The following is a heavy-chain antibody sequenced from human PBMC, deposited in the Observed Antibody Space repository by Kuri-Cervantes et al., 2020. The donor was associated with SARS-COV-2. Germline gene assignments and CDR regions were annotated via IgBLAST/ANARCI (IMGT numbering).Heavy chain of an antibody. CDR2: INHSGST. CDR1: GFTFSSY. J-gene: IGHJ6*04. V-gene: IGHV4-34*01. Sequence: ESLKISCAASGFTFSSYWSWIRQPPGKGLEWIGEINHSGSTNYNPSLKSRVTISVDTSKNQFSLKLSSVTAADTAVYYCARPGGFLDVWGKGTTVTVSS. CDR3: ARPGGFLDV. D-gene: IGHD4-23*01.